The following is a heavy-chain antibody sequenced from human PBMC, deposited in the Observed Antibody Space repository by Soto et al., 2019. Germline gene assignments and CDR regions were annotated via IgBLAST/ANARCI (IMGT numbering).Heavy chain of an antibody. CDR3: ARVGRLRFFDY. D-gene: IGHD5-12*01. CDR2: IGTAGDT. J-gene: IGHJ4*02. Sequence: EVQVVESGGGLVQPGGSLRLSCAASGFTFSSYAMHWVRQATGKGLEWVSAIGTAGDTYYPGSVKGRFTISRENAKNSLYLQMNSLRAGDTAVYYCARVGRLRFFDYWGQGTLVTVSS. V-gene: IGHV3-13*04. CDR1: GFTFSSYA.